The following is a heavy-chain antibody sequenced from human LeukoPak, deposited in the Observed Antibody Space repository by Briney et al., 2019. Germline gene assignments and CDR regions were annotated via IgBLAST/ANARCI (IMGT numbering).Heavy chain of an antibody. J-gene: IGHJ4*02. V-gene: IGHV4-34*01. CDR2: INHSGST. D-gene: IGHD3-22*01. CDR1: GGSFSGYY. CDR3: ASIYYYDSSGSKNDY. Sequence: SETLSLTCAVYGGSFSGYYWSWIRQPPGKGLEWIGEINHSGSTNYNPSLKSRDTISVDTSKNQFSLKLSSVTAADTAVYYCASIYYYDSSGSKNDYWGQGTLVTVSS.